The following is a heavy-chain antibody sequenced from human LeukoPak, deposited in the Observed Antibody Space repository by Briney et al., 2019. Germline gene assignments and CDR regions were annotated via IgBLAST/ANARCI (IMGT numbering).Heavy chain of an antibody. J-gene: IGHJ6*02. Sequence: GRSLRLSCAASGFTFSSYGMHWARQAPGKGLEWVAVISYDGSNKYYADSVKGRFTISRDNSKNTLYLQMNSLRAEDTAVYYCAKDYIHDDDRYGMDVWGQGTTVTVSS. CDR2: ISYDGSNK. CDR1: GFTFSSYG. V-gene: IGHV3-30*18. CDR3: AKDYIHDDDRYGMDV. D-gene: IGHD1-1*01.